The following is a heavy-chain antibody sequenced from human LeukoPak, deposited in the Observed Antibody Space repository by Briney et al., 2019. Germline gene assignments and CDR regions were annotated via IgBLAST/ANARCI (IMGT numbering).Heavy chain of an antibody. J-gene: IGHJ4*02. CDR1: GASFSSGDQY. V-gene: IGHV4-31*03. CDR2: IHPRGTL. Sequence: SETLSLTCTVSGASFSSGDQYWNWIRQSPGKGLEWIGSIHPRGTLYNNPSLESRVTMSMDTSKNQFSLNLNSVTAADTAVYFCSRGLDSRKLGYWGQGTLVTVSS. CDR3: SRGLDSRKLGY. D-gene: IGHD3-22*01.